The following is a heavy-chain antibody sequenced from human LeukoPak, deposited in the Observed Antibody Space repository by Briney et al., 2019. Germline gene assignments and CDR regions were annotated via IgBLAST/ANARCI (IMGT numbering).Heavy chain of an antibody. CDR2: IYYSGST. D-gene: IGHD6-13*01. CDR3: ARDQGGSIAADDGDAFDI. Sequence: TSQTLSLTCTVSGGSISSGDYYWSWIRQPPGKGLEWIGYIYYSGSTNYNPSLKSRVTISVDTSENQFSLKLSSVTAADTAVYYCARDQGGSIAADDGDAFDIWGQGTMVTVSS. J-gene: IGHJ3*02. V-gene: IGHV4-61*08. CDR1: GGSISSGDYY.